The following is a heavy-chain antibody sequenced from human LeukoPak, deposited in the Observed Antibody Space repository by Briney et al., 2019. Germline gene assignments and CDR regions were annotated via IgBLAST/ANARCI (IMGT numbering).Heavy chain of an antibody. J-gene: IGHJ4*02. CDR3: ATLRGASTAVFDS. Sequence: SETLSLTCTVSGGSISYDYWSWIRQSPGKRLEWIGYIHYSGATNYSPSLKSRVTISVDTSKNQFSLKLSSVTAADTALYYCATLRGASTAVFDSWGQGALVIVSS. CDR2: IHYSGAT. D-gene: IGHD2-21*02. V-gene: IGHV4-59*08. CDR1: GGSISYDY.